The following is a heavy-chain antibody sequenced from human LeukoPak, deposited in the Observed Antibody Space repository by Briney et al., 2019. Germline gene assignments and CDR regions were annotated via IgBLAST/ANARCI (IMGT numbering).Heavy chain of an antibody. CDR3: ARGLEDIVVVPAAIGY. J-gene: IGHJ4*02. CDR2: INSDGSST. CDR1: GFTFSNYA. D-gene: IGHD2-2*02. V-gene: IGHV3-74*01. Sequence: GGSLRLSCAASGFTFSNYAMRWVRQAPGKGLEWVSGINSDGSSTSYADSVKGRFTISRDNAKNTLYLQMNSLRAEDTAVYYCARGLEDIVVVPAAIGYWGQGTLVTVSS.